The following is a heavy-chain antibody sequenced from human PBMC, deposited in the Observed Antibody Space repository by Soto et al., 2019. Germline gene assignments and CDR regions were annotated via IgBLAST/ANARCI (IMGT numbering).Heavy chain of an antibody. Sequence: SVKVSCKASGYTFTSYGISWLRQAPGQGLEWMGGIIANIGTANYAQKFQGRVTMTTDESTSTAYMELSSLRSEDTAVYYCAGKEKEWLPSPPYYYYGMDVWGQGTTVTVSS. J-gene: IGHJ6*02. D-gene: IGHD3-3*01. V-gene: IGHV1-69*05. CDR3: AGKEKEWLPSPPYYYYGMDV. CDR2: IIANIGTA. CDR1: GYTFTSYG.